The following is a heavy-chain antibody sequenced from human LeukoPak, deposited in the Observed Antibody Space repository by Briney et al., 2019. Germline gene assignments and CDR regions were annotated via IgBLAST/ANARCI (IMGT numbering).Heavy chain of an antibody. V-gene: IGHV1-18*01. J-gene: IGHJ4*02. CDR2: ISGYNGNT. CDR3: ARSDSSGWYYFDY. Sequence: ASVKVSCKASGYTFTSYGISWVRQAPGQGLEWMGWISGYNGNTNYAQKFQGRVTMTTDTSTSTAYMELRSLRSEDTAVYYCARSDSSGWYYFDYWGQGTLVTVSS. D-gene: IGHD6-19*01. CDR1: GYTFTSYG.